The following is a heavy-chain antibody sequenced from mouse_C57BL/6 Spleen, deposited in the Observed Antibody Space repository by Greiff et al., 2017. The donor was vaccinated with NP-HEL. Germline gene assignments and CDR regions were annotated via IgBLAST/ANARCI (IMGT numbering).Heavy chain of an antibody. D-gene: IGHD3-3*01. V-gene: IGHV5-12*01. J-gene: IGHJ2*01. Sequence: EVQLVESGGGLVQPGGSLKLSCAASGFTFSDYYMYWVRQTPEKRLEWVAYISNGGGSTYYPDTVKGRFTISRDNAKNTLYLQMSRLKSEDTAMYYCARQGAGYYFDDWGQGTTLTVSS. CDR1: GFTFSDYY. CDR3: ARQGAGYYFDD. CDR2: ISNGGGST.